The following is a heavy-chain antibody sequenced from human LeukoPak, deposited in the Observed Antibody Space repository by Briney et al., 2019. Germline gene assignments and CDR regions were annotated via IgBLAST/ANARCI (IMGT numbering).Heavy chain of an antibody. CDR3: ATWPGAWYGEDS. J-gene: IGHJ4*02. V-gene: IGHV3-9*01. CDR2: ITWGRDNL. D-gene: IGHD3-10*01. CDR1: GFIFDDYA. Sequence: GGSLRLSCAVSGFIFDDYAMHWVRQAPGKGLEWVSGITWGRDNLAYAASVKGRFTISRDTSQNTVYLQMNSLRAEDTAVYYCATWPGAWYGEDSWGQGTLVTVSS.